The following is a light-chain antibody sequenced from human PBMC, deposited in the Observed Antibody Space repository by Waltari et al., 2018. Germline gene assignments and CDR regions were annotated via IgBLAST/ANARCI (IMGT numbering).Light chain of an antibody. CDR3: AAWDDSLSGQDV. CDR1: SSNIGSNY. CDR2: RNN. V-gene: IGLV1-47*01. J-gene: IGLJ6*01. Sequence: QSVLTQPPSASGTPGQRVTISCSGSSSNIGSNYVYWYQQLPGTAPKLLIFRNNQRPSAVPDRFSGSKSGTSASLAISGLRSEDEADYYCAAWDDSLSGQDVFGSGTKVTVL.